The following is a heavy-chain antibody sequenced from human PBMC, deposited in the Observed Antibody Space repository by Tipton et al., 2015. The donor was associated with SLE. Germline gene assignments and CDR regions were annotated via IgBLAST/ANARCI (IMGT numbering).Heavy chain of an antibody. CDR2: INDAEGT. V-gene: IGHV4-34*01. CDR3: ARLRKIGYCSGGVCPNFDL. D-gene: IGHD2-8*02. J-gene: IGHJ2*01. CDR1: GVSFSGYY. Sequence: TLSLTCEVYGVSFSGYYWSWLRQPPGKGLEWIGEINDAEGTKFNPSLESRVTMSIDKSKNQFSLKLSSVTAADTAVYYCARLRKIGYCSGGVCPNFDLWGRGTQVTVSS.